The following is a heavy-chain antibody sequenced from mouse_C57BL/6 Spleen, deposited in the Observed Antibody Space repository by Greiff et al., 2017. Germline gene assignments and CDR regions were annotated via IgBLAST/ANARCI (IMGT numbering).Heavy chain of an antibody. J-gene: IGHJ1*03. CDR2: IYPGNSDT. CDR1: GYTFTSYW. CDR3: TRTYYSNYVYWYFDV. V-gene: IGHV1-5*01. Sequence: EVQRVESGTVLARPGASVKMSCKTSGYTFTSYWMHWVKQRPGQGLEWIGAIYPGNSDTSYNQKFKGKAKLTAVTSASTAYMELSSLTNEDSAVYYCTRTYYSNYVYWYFDVWGTGTTVTVSS. D-gene: IGHD2-5*01.